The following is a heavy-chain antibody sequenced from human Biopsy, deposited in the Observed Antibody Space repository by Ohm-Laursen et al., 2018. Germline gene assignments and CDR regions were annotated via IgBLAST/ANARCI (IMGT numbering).Heavy chain of an antibody. Sequence: GSLRLSCSASGFTFDDYAMHWVRQAPGKGLEWVSGISVSGSGTFQADSVKDRFTISRDNSKSTLYLQMNSLRADDTAVYYCARSLSGDYVYDAFDIWGQGTMVTVSS. V-gene: IGHV3-23*01. D-gene: IGHD3-16*01. CDR1: GFTFDDYA. CDR2: ISVSGSGT. CDR3: ARSLSGDYVYDAFDI. J-gene: IGHJ3*02.